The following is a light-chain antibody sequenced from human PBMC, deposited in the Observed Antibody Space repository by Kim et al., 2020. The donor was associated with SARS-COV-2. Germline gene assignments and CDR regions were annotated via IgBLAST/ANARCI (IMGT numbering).Light chain of an antibody. CDR3: QQSNDWPPLT. Sequence: SPGERATLPRRASQTIKNRLVWYQQKPGQAPRLLIYDATTRATGIPARFIGSGSETDFTLTISSLQSEDFAVYYCQQSNDWPPLTFGQGTKVDIK. J-gene: IGKJ1*01. CDR2: DAT. V-gene: IGKV3-15*01. CDR1: QTIKNR.